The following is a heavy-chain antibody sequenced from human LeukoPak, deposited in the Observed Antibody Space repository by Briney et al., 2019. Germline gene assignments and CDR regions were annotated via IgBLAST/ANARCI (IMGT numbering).Heavy chain of an antibody. J-gene: IGHJ4*02. CDR3: GRGEGFLVDH. Sequence: GGSLRLSCVASGFSFSNSWMTRVRRAPGKGPEWVANIKQGGSSKYYVDSVKGRYTISRDDAKNSLFLQMNSLRAEDTAVYYCGRGEGFLVDHWGQGTLVTVST. D-gene: IGHD3-3*01. CDR2: IKQGGSSK. CDR1: GFSFSNSW. V-gene: IGHV3-7*01.